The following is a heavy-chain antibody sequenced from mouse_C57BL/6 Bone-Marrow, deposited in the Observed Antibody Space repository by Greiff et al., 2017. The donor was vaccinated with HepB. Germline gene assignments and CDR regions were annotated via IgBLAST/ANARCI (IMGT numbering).Heavy chain of an antibody. CDR2: IYPRDGST. Sequence: VQLQQSGPELVKPGASVKLSCKASGYTFTSYDINWVKQRPGQGLEWIGLIYPRDGSTKYNEKFKGKATLTVDTSSSTAYMELHSLTSEDSAVYFCARRGYDYDRAWFAYWGQGTLVTVSA. D-gene: IGHD2-4*01. CDR1: GYTFTSYD. J-gene: IGHJ3*01. V-gene: IGHV1-85*01. CDR3: ARRGYDYDRAWFAY.